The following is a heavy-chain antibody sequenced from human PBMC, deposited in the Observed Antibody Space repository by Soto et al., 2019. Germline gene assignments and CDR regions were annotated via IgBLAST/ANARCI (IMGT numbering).Heavy chain of an antibody. CDR2: INPSDGGT. CDR1: GYTFTNYH. J-gene: IGHJ4*02. D-gene: IGHD5-12*01. V-gene: IGHV1-46*01. CDR3: ARVAHQSLDY. Sequence: ASLKVSCKTSGYTFTNYHIHWVRQAPGQGLEWLGIINPSDGGTGYAQKFQGRVTMTRDTSTSTVYMDMSSLRSEDTAVYYCARVAHQSLDYWGLGTLVTVSS.